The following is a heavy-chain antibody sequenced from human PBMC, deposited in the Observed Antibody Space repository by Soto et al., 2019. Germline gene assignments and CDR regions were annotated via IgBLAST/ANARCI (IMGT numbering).Heavy chain of an antibody. V-gene: IGHV3-23*01. J-gene: IGHJ4*02. Sequence: EVPLLESGGGLVQPGGSLRLSCAASGFTFSSYAMRWVRQAPGKGLEWVSAISGSGGSTYYADSVKGRFTISRDNSKNTLYLPMSSLRAEDTALYYCARRGSGSDYDYWGQGTLVTVSS. D-gene: IGHD1-26*01. CDR1: GFTFSSYA. CDR3: ARRGSGSDYDY. CDR2: ISGSGGST.